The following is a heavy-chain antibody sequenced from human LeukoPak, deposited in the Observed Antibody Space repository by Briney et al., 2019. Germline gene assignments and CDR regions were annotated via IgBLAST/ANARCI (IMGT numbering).Heavy chain of an antibody. J-gene: IGHJ4*02. V-gene: IGHV3-15*01. CDR2: IKSKADGGTT. Sequence: GGSLRLSCAASGFTFSDAWMNWVRQAPGKGLDWVGRIKSKADGGTTDYAVPVKGRFTISRDDSKDTLYLQMNSLKTEDTALYYCTTNRGTNYSDYWGQGTLVTVSS. D-gene: IGHD2-8*01. CDR3: TTNRGTNYSDY. CDR1: GFTFSDAW.